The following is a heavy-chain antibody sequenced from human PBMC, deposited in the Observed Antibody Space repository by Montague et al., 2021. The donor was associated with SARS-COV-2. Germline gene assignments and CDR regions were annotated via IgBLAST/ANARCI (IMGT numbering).Heavy chain of an antibody. Sequence: SETLSLTCAVYGGSFSGYYWSWIRQPPGKGLEWIGEINHSGSPNYNPSLKSRVTISVDTSKNQFSLKLSSVTAADTAVYYCARGRRMADRPSEGYFDLWGRGTLVTVSS. V-gene: IGHV4-34*01. CDR1: GGSFSGYY. CDR3: ARGRRMADRPSEGYFDL. CDR2: INHSGSP. D-gene: IGHD6-6*01. J-gene: IGHJ2*01.